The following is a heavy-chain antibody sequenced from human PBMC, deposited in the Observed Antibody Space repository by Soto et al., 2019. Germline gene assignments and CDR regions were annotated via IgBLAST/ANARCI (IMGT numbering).Heavy chain of an antibody. CDR2: IIPIFGTA. V-gene: IGHV1-69*12. CDR1: GGTFSTYA. J-gene: IGHJ6*02. D-gene: IGHD2-15*01. Sequence: QVQLVQSGAEVKKPGSSVKVSCKSSGGTFSTYAISWVRQAPGQGLEWMGGIIPIFGTANYAQKSQGRVTITADESTTTAYMELSSLRSEDTAVYYCARDEMVVATGSRTWHYYYGMDVWGQGTTVTVSS. CDR3: ARDEMVVATGSRTWHYYYGMDV.